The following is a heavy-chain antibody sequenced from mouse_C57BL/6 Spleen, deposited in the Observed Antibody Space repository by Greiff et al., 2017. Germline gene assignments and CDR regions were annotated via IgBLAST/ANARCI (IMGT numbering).Heavy chain of an antibody. CDR3: TREAGSFAY. J-gene: IGHJ3*01. Sequence: EVKLVESGEGLVKPGGSLKLSCAASGFTFSSYATSWVRQTPEKRLEWVAYISSGGDYIYYADTVKGRFTISRDNARNTLYLQMSSRKSEDTAMYYCTREAGSFAYWGQGTLVTVSA. CDR2: ISSGGDYI. CDR1: GFTFSSYA. V-gene: IGHV5-9-1*02. D-gene: IGHD3-2*02.